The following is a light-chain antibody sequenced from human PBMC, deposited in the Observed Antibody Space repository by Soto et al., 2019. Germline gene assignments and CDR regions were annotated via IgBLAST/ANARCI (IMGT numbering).Light chain of an antibody. J-gene: IGKJ1*01. V-gene: IGKV3-15*01. CDR2: GAS. CDR3: QHYKNWPRT. Sequence: EIVMTQSPATLSVSPGERATLSCRASQSVSSNLAWYQQKPGQAPRLLIYGASTRATGIPARFSGSESGTEFTLSISSLQSEDVAVYYCQHYKNWPRTFGQGTKVEIK. CDR1: QSVSSN.